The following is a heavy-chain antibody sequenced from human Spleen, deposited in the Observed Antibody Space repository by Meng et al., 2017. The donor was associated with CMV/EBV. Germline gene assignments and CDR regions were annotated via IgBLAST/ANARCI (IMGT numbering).Heavy chain of an antibody. D-gene: IGHD6-13*01. CDR3: AKEWVAAAGGGTGAFDF. CDR1: GPVSSYA. Sequence: GPVSSYAISRMRQTPGQGLEWLGGVTVMFNSAAYAQKFQGRIRVNADESKTTVYMELDSLRSDDTAVYYCAKEWVAAAGGGTGAFDFWGQGTLVTVSS. V-gene: IGHV1-69*01. CDR2: VTVMFNSA. J-gene: IGHJ4*02.